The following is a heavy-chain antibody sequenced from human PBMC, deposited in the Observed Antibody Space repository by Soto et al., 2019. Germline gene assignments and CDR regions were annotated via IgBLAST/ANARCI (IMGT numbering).Heavy chain of an antibody. Sequence: ASVKVSCKAFGGTSSSYAISWVRQAPGQGLEWMGGIIPIFGTANYAQKFQGRVTITADKSTSTAYMELSSLRSEDTAVYYCARDYQDWYFDLWGRGTLVTVSS. CDR1: GGTSSSYA. CDR2: IIPIFGTA. D-gene: IGHD2-2*01. V-gene: IGHV1-69*06. CDR3: ARDYQDWYFDL. J-gene: IGHJ2*01.